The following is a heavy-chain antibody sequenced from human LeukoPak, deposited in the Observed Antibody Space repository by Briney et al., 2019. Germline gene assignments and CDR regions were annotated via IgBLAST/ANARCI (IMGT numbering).Heavy chain of an antibody. D-gene: IGHD3-22*01. CDR3: ARDPPRFYYDSSAFSRDYYYYMDV. CDR2: ISPSSSTI. Sequence: GGSLRLSCAASGFNFSTYSMKCVRQAPGKGVEWISYISPSSSTIYYADSVKGRFTISRDNAKNSLYLQMSSLRAEDTAVYYCARDPPRFYYDSSAFSRDYYYYMDVWGKGTTVTVSS. CDR1: GFNFSTYS. J-gene: IGHJ6*03. V-gene: IGHV3-48*01.